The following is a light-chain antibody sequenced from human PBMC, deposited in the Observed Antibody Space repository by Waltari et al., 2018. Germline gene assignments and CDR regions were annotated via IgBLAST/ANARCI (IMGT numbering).Light chain of an antibody. J-gene: IGKJ4*01. Sequence: EMVLTQSPGTMSLSRGERATLSCRASQSVDLNYLAWYQQKPGQAPRLLIYGASSRATGIPDRFSGSVSGTDFTLTISRLEPEDFAVYHCQQYGKSPLTFGGGTKVEIK. V-gene: IGKV3-20*01. CDR2: GAS. CDR3: QQYGKSPLT. CDR1: QSVDLNY.